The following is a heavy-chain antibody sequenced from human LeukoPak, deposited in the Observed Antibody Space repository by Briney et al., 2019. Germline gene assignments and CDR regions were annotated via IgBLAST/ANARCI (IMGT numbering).Heavy chain of an antibody. J-gene: IGHJ3*02. CDR3: AGGSSGWYGDAFDI. Sequence: PGGSLRLSCAASGFTFSSYAMHWVRQAPGKGLEWVAVISYDGSNKYYADSVKGRFTISRDNSKNTLYLQMNSLRAEDTAVYYCAGGSSGWYGDAFDIWGQGTMVTVSS. CDR2: ISYDGSNK. CDR1: GFTFSSYA. D-gene: IGHD6-19*01. V-gene: IGHV3-30*04.